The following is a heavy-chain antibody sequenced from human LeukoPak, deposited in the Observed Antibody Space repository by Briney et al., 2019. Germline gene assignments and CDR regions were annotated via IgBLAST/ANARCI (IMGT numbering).Heavy chain of an antibody. D-gene: IGHD3-22*01. CDR3: TTSLTSGYYIDY. CDR2: IKSKTDGGAT. V-gene: IGHV3-15*01. J-gene: IGHJ4*02. CDR1: GFIFSNAW. Sequence: GGSLRLSCAASGFIFSNAWMTWFRQAPGKGLEWVGRIKSKTDGGATDYAAPVKGRSTISRDEEKNTLYLQLNSLKTEDTAVYYCTTSLTSGYYIDYWGQGTLVTVSS.